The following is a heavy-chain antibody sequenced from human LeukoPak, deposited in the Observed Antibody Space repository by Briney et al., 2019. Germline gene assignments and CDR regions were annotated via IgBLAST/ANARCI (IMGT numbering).Heavy chain of an antibody. J-gene: IGHJ4*02. CDR1: GFTFSSYG. Sequence: PGGSLRLSCAASGFTFSSYGMHWVRQAPGKGLEWVAFIRYDGSNKYYADSVKGRFTISRDNSKNTLYLQMNSLRAEDTAVYYCAKDRWGIVVVPAAIADWGQGTLVTVSS. D-gene: IGHD2-2*02. V-gene: IGHV3-30*02. CDR2: IRYDGSNK. CDR3: AKDRWGIVVVPAAIAD.